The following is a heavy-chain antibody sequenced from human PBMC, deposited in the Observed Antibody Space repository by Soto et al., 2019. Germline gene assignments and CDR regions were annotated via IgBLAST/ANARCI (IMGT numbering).Heavy chain of an antibody. CDR2: IYYSGST. V-gene: IGHV4-31*03. J-gene: IGHJ6*02. Sequence: PSETLSLTCTVSGGSISSGGYYWSWIRQHPGKGLEWIGYIYYSGSTYYNPSLRSRVTISVETSKNQFSLQLSSLTAAVTAVYYCETRLVIIDIGVWGQGTTVTLCS. CDR1: GGSISSGGYY. D-gene: IGHD3-9*01. CDR3: ETRLVIIDIGV.